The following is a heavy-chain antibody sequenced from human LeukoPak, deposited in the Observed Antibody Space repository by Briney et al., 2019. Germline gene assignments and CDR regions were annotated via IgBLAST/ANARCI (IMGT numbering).Heavy chain of an antibody. D-gene: IGHD4-17*01. V-gene: IGHV1-2*02. J-gene: IGHJ4*02. CDR3: AREMRIEYDYGDYGMGFDY. Sequence: ASVKVSCKASGYTFTGYYMHWVRQAPGQGLEWMGWINPNSGGTNYAQKFQSRVTMTRDTSISTAYMELSRLRSDDTAVYYCAREMRIEYDYGDYGMGFDYWGQGTLVTVSS. CDR2: INPNSGGT. CDR1: GYTFTGYY.